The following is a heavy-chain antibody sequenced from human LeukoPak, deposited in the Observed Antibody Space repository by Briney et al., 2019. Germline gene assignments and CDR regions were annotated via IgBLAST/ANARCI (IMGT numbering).Heavy chain of an antibody. J-gene: IGHJ4*02. V-gene: IGHV3-21*01. CDR3: ARVENGYYYDSSGYSFDY. Sequence: GGSLRLSCAASGFTFSSYSMNWVRQAPGKGLEWVSSISSSSSYINYADSVKGRFTISRDNAKNSLYLQMNSLRAEDTAVYYCARVENGYYYDSSGYSFDYWGQGTLVTVSS. D-gene: IGHD3-22*01. CDR2: ISSSSSYI. CDR1: GFTFSSYS.